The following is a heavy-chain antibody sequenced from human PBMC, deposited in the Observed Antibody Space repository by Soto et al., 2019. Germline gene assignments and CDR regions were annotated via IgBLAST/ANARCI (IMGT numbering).Heavy chain of an antibody. D-gene: IGHD3-3*01. V-gene: IGHV3-21*01. CDR1: VFTFISYS. CDR3: AREPEWLGMDV. J-gene: IGHJ6*02. Sequence: GWSLRLSCASSVFTFISYSMNWVRQAPGKGLEWVSSISSSSSYIYYADSVKGRFTISRDNAKNSLYLQMNSLITEDTALYYCAREPEWLGMDVWGQGTTVTVS. CDR2: ISSSSSYI.